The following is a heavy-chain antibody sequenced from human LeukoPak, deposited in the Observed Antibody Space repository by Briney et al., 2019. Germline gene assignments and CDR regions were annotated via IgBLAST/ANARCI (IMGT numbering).Heavy chain of an antibody. J-gene: IGHJ4*02. CDR1: GFTFSSYS. D-gene: IGHD2-15*01. CDR2: ISSSSSYI. Sequence: GGSLRLSCAASGFTFSSYSMNWVRQAPGKGLEWVSSISSSSSYIYYADSVKGRFTISRDNAKNSLYLQMNSLRAEDTAVYYCARVGVFLRSGGIYFDYWGQGTLVSLSS. V-gene: IGHV3-21*01. CDR3: ARVGVFLRSGGIYFDY.